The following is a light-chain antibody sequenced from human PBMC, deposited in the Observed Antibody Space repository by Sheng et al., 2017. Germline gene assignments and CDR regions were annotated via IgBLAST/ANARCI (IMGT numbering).Light chain of an antibody. CDR2: ASS. Sequence: AIQMTQSPSSLSASVGDFVTITCRASQDIGNGLRWYQQKPGKAPNLLIYASSTLQRGVPPRFGGSGSGTDFTLTISGLQPEDFATYFCLQDYHYPQTFGQGTKVGNQT. V-gene: IGKV1-6*01. J-gene: IGKJ1*01. CDR1: QDIGNG. CDR3: LQDYHYPQT.